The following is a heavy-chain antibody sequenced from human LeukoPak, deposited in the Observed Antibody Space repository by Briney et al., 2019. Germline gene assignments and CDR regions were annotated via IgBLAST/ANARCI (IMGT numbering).Heavy chain of an antibody. V-gene: IGHV1-2*02. D-gene: IGHD5-18*01. CDR1: GYTFTGYY. Sequence: AAVKVSCKTSGYTFTGYYIHWVRQAPGQGLERMGWINPNSGGTNYAQKLQGRVTMTTDTSTSTAYMELRSLRSDDTAVYYCASGYSYGYEFDYWGQGTLVTVSS. CDR3: ASGYSYGYEFDY. J-gene: IGHJ4*02. CDR2: INPNSGGT.